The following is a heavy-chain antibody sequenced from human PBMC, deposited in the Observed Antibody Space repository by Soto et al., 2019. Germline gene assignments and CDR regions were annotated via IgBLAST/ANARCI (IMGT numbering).Heavy chain of an antibody. Sequence: ASVKVSCKASGGTFSSYAISWVRQAPGQGLEWMGGIIPIFGTANYAQKFQGRVTITADKSTSTAYMELSSLRSEDTAVYCCARDQRGRVAVAGIAWFDPWGQGSLVTVSS. J-gene: IGHJ5*02. CDR3: ARDQRGRVAVAGIAWFDP. CDR1: GGTFSSYA. V-gene: IGHV1-69*06. CDR2: IIPIFGTA. D-gene: IGHD6-19*01.